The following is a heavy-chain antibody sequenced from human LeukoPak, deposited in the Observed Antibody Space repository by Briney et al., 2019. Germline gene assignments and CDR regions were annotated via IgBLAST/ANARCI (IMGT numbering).Heavy chain of an antibody. V-gene: IGHV1-69*05. CDR1: GGTFSYTA. CDR3: ARAAYNDFWSEYNYFGP. Sequence: SVKVSRKASGGTFSYTAISWVRQAPGQGLEWMGGIIPLFGTTNYAQKFQGRVTITKNDSTTTAYMELSSLRSDDTAMYYCARAAYNDFWSEYNYFGPWGQGSLVTVSS. D-gene: IGHD3-3*01. J-gene: IGHJ5*02. CDR2: IIPLFGTT.